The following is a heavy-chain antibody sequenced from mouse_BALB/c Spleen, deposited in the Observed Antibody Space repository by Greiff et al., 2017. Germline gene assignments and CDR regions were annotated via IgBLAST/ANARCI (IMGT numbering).Heavy chain of an antibody. CDR1: GFSLTSYG. J-gene: IGHJ4*01. D-gene: IGHD2-5*01. V-gene: IGHV2-9*02. Sequence: VKVVESGPGLVAPSQSLSITCTVSGFSLTSYGVHWVRQPPGKGLEWLGVIWAGGSTNYNSALMSRLSISKDNSKSQVFLKMNSLQTDDTAMYYCARDGSNCYAMDYWGQGTSVTVSA. CDR3: ARDGSNCYAMDY. CDR2: IWAGGST.